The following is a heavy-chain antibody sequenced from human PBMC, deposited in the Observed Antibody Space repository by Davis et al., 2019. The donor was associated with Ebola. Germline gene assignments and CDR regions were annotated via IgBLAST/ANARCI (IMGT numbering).Heavy chain of an antibody. V-gene: IGHV3-33*01. CDR3: ARGENSGYGYYYYYGMDV. Sequence: GESLKISCAASGFTFSSYGMHWVRQAPGKGLEWVAVIWYDGSNKYYADSVKGRFTISRDNSKNTLYLQMNSLRAEDTAVYYCARGENSGYGYYYYYGMDVWGKGTTVTVSS. J-gene: IGHJ6*04. CDR2: IWYDGSNK. CDR1: GFTFSSYG. D-gene: IGHD5-12*01.